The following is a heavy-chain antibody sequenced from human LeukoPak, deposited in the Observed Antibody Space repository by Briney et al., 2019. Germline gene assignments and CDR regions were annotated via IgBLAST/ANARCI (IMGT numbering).Heavy chain of an antibody. CDR2: VYYDGSA. CDR1: GDSIRSSIYY. Sequence: SETLSLTCGVSGDSIRSSIYYWGWIRQPPGKGLEWIGSVYYDGSAYYNPSLKSRVTISEDTSKNQLSLKLSSVTAADTAVYYCARPLTRGGTYYVWGQGTLVTVSS. V-gene: IGHV4-39*01. J-gene: IGHJ4*02. D-gene: IGHD1-26*01. CDR3: ARPLTRGGTYYV.